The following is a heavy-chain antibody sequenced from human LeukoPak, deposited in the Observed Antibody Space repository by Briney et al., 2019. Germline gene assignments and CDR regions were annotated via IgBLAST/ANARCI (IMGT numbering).Heavy chain of an antibody. CDR3: ARARGTTGTARIAFDI. CDR2: ISYDGSTK. CDR1: GFTFNTYA. D-gene: IGHD1-1*01. J-gene: IGHJ3*02. V-gene: IGHV3-30-3*01. Sequence: GGCLRLSCAASGFTFNTYAMHWVRPAPGKGLEWVAVISYDGSTKYYADSVKGRFTITRDNSKNTVYLQMDSLRPEDTAVCYCARARGTTGTARIAFDIWGKGTMVTVSS.